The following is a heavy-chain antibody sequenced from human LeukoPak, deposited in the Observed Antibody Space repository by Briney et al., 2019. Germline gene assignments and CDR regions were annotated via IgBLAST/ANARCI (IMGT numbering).Heavy chain of an antibody. J-gene: IGHJ3*02. CDR1: GFTFSSYS. CDR3: ARDSGYYGDYDAFDI. V-gene: IGHV3-23*01. CDR2: IGNSGDNI. D-gene: IGHD4-17*01. Sequence: GGSLRLSCAASGFTFSSYSMCWVRQAPGKGLEWVSAIGNSGDNIHYADSVKGRFSISRDNSKSTLYLQMNSLRAEDTAVYYCARDSGYYGDYDAFDIWGQGTMVTVSS.